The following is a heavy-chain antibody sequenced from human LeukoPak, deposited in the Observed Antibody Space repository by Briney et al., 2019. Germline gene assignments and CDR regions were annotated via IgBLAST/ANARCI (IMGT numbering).Heavy chain of an antibody. CDR1: GFTFSSYA. V-gene: IGHV3-30-3*01. D-gene: IGHD3-10*01. CDR2: ISYDGSNK. Sequence: GRSLRLSCAASGFTFSSYAMHWVRQAPGKGLEWVAVISYDGSNKYYADSVKGRFTISRDNSKNTLYLQMNSLRAEDTAVYYCARDGGSGSYYPDYWGQGTLVTVSS. CDR3: ARDGGSGSYYPDY. J-gene: IGHJ4*02.